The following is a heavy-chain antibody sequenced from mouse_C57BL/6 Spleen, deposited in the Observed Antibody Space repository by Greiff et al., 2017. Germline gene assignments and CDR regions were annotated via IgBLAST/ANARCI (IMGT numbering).Heavy chain of an antibody. CDR3: ARGDYGYDGAY. CDR1: GYTFTSYG. CDR2: IYPRSGNT. D-gene: IGHD2-2*01. V-gene: IGHV1-81*01. Sequence: VQLQESGAELARPGASVKLSCKASGYTFTSYGISWVKQRTGQGLEWIGEIYPRSGNTYYNEKFKGKATLTADKSSSTAYMVLRSLTSEDSAVYFCARGDYGYDGAYWGQGTLVTVSA. J-gene: IGHJ3*01.